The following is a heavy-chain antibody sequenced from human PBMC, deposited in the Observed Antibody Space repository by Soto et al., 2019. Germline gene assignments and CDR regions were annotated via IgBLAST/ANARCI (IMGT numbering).Heavy chain of an antibody. V-gene: IGHV3-33*01. Sequence: QSGGSLRLSCAASGFTFSSYGMHWIRQAPGKGLEWVAVIWYDGSNKYYADSVKGRFTISRDNSKNTLYLQMNSLRAEDTAVYYCARDREMATISGEFDYWGQGTLVAVSS. CDR1: GFTFSSYG. D-gene: IGHD5-12*01. J-gene: IGHJ4*02. CDR2: IWYDGSNK. CDR3: ARDREMATISGEFDY.